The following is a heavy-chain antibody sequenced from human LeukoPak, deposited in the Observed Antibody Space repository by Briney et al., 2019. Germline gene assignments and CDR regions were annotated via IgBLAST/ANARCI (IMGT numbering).Heavy chain of an antibody. Sequence: GRSLRLSCASSGFTFSSYAMQWVRQAPGKGLEWVAVISYDGSNKYYADSVKGRFTISRDNSKNTLYLQMNSLRAEDTAVYYCARDGTITMIVVVIGLYFDYWGQGTLVTVSS. CDR3: ARDGTITMIVVVIGLYFDY. D-gene: IGHD3-22*01. CDR2: ISYDGSNK. CDR1: GFTFSSYA. J-gene: IGHJ4*02. V-gene: IGHV3-30-3*01.